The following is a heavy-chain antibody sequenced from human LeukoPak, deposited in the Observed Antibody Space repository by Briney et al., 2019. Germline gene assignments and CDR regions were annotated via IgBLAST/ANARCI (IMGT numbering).Heavy chain of an antibody. Sequence: ASVKVSCKASGGTFSSYAISWVRQAPGQGLEWMGGIIPIFGTANYAQKFQGRVTITADESTSTAYMELSSLRSEDTAVYYCARDRFPHYYDSSGYYYALDYWGQGTLVTVSS. CDR2: IIPIFGTA. V-gene: IGHV1-69*13. J-gene: IGHJ4*02. CDR1: GGTFSSYA. D-gene: IGHD3-22*01. CDR3: ARDRFPHYYDSSGYYYALDY.